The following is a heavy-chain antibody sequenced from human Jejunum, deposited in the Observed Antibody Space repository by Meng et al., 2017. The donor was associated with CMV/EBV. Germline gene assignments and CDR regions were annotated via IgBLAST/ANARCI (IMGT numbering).Heavy chain of an antibody. D-gene: IGHD4-11*01. CDR1: GFSVSTNY. CDR2: IRGDDST. CDR3: ARACRQVSNCYLDS. J-gene: IGHJ4*02. V-gene: IGHV3-53*01. Sequence: GFSVSTNYMSWVRQAPGKGLEWVSFIRGDDSTSYTDSVQGRYTISRDNSKNTVYLQMNSLRAEDTAVYYCARACRQVSNCYLDSWGQGIQVTVSS.